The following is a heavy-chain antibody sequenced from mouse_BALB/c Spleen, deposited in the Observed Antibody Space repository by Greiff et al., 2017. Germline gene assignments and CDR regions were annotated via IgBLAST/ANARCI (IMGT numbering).Heavy chain of an antibody. CDR1: GFSFTSYG. V-gene: IGHV2-3*01. Sequence: VKVEESGPGLVAPSQSLSLTCTVSGFSFTSYGVSWVRQPPGKGLAWLGVIWGDGSTNYHSALISRLSISKDNSKSQIFLKLNSLQTDDTATYYCAKREYDAFSFAYWGQGTLVTVSA. CDR3: AKREYDAFSFAY. J-gene: IGHJ3*01. CDR2: IWGDGST. D-gene: IGHD2-14*01.